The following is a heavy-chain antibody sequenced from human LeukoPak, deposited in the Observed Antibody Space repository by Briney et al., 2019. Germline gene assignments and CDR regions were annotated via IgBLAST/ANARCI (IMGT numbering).Heavy chain of an antibody. D-gene: IGHD6-13*01. V-gene: IGHV3-23*01. CDR1: GFTFSSYG. CDR2: ISGSGGST. J-gene: IGHJ4*02. CDR3: ARAPQQQLVYFDY. Sequence: GGSLRLSCAASGFTFSSYGMSWVRQAPGKGLEWVSAISGSGGSTYYADSVKGRFTISRDNSKNTLYLQMNSLRAGDTAVYYCARAPQQQLVYFDYWGQGTLVTVSS.